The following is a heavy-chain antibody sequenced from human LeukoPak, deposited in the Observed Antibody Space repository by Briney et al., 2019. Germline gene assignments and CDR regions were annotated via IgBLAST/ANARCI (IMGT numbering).Heavy chain of an antibody. J-gene: IGHJ3*02. D-gene: IGHD1-26*01. CDR1: GGSISSYY. CDR3: ARDRAEGVGAIGGDDAFDI. Sequence: SETLSLTCTVSGGSISSYYWSWIRQPPGKGLEWIGYIYYSGSTNYNPSLKSRVTISVDTSKNRFSLKLSSVTAADTAVYYCARDRAEGVGAIGGDDAFDIWGQGTMVTVSS. V-gene: IGHV4-59*01. CDR2: IYYSGST.